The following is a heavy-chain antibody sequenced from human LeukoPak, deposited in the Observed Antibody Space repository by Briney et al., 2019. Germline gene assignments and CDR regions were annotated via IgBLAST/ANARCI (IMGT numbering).Heavy chain of an antibody. V-gene: IGHV3-30*18. J-gene: IGHJ4*02. CDR3: AKDFRFGETQVG. CDR2: ISYDGSNK. Sequence: GGSLRLSCAASGFTSSSYGMHWVRQAPGKGLEWVAVISYDGSNKYYADSVKGRFTISRDNSKNTLYLQMNSLRAEDTAVYYCAKDFRFGETQVGWGQGTLVTVSS. CDR1: GFTSSSYG. D-gene: IGHD3-10*01.